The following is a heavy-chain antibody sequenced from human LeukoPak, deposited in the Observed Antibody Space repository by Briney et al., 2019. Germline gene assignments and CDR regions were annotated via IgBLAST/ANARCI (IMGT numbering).Heavy chain of an antibody. J-gene: IGHJ4*01. CDR1: GFTFASHA. Sequence: GGSLRLSCEASGFTFASHAMYWVRQAPGKGLEWVAGIFGSGGSPHYADPVKGRFTISRDNSRNTVYLQINSLRAEDTAVYYCGKTTAGNGSCQKPAWPVDDWGHRTLVT. D-gene: IGHD1-26*01. CDR3: GKTTAGNGSCQKPAWPVDD. V-gene: IGHV3-23*01. CDR2: IFGSGGSP.